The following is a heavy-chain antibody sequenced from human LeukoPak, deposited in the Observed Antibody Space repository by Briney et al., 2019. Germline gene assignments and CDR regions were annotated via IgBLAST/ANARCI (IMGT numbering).Heavy chain of an antibody. V-gene: IGHV3-23*01. Sequence: GGSLRLSCAASGFTFSSYAMSWVRQAPGKGLEWASAISGSGGSTYYADSVKGRFTISRGNSKNTLYLQMNSLRAEDTAVYYCARPWCSGGSCYSNPNNYFDYWGQGTLVTVSS. D-gene: IGHD2-15*01. CDR2: ISGSGGST. J-gene: IGHJ4*02. CDR3: ARPWCSGGSCYSNPNNYFDY. CDR1: GFTFSSYA.